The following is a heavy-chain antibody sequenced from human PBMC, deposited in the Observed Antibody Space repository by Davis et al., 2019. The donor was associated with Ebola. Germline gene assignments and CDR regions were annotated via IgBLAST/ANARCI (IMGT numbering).Heavy chain of an antibody. J-gene: IGHJ6*03. D-gene: IGHD6-13*01. V-gene: IGHV5-51*01. CDR3: ARRAAVGTNYYYYYMDV. CDR2: IYPSDSDT. Sequence: GGSLRLSCKGSGYSFTTYWIGWVRQMPGKGLEWMGIIYPSDSDTRYAPSFQGQVTISAAKSITTTYLQWSSLKASDTAMYYCARRAAVGTNYYYYYMDVWGKGTTVTVSS. CDR1: GYSFTTYW.